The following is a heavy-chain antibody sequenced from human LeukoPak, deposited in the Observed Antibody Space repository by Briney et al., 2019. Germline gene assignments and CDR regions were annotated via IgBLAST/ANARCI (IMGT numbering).Heavy chain of an antibody. CDR2: ISAYNGNT. CDR3: ARQRIMITFGGVIVRYYFDY. CDR1: GYTFTSYG. Sequence: ASVKVSCKASGYTFTSYGISWVRQAPGQGLEWMGWISAYNGNTNYAQKLQGRVTMTTDTSTSRGYMELRSLRSDDTAVYYCARQRIMITFGGVIVRYYFDYWGQGTLVTVSS. V-gene: IGHV1-18*01. D-gene: IGHD3-16*02. J-gene: IGHJ4*02.